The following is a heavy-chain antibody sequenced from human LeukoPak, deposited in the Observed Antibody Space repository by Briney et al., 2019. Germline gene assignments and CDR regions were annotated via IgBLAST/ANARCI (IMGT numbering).Heavy chain of an antibody. V-gene: IGHV4-59*01. CDR1: GGSISSYY. CDR3: ARGYSSSWYFDY. CDR2: IYYSGST. D-gene: IGHD6-13*01. Sequence: SETLSLTCTVSGGSISSYYWSWIRQPPGKGLEWIGYIYYSGSTNYNPSLKSRVTISVDTSKNQFSLKLSSVTAADTAVYYCARGYSSSWYFDYWGQGTLVTVPS. J-gene: IGHJ4*02.